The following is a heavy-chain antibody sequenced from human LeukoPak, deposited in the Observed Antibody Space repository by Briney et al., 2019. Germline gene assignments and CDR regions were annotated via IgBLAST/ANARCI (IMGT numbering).Heavy chain of an antibody. CDR3: ARDYGIDY. CDR1: GFTFSSYA. CDR2: ISGSGGST. D-gene: IGHD4-17*01. J-gene: IGHJ4*02. Sequence: GGSLRLSCAASGFTFSSYAMSWVRQAPGKGLEWVSAISGSGGSTYYADSVRGRFTISRDNSKNTLYLQMYSLRAEDAAVYYCARDYGIDYWGQGTLVTVSS. V-gene: IGHV3-23*01.